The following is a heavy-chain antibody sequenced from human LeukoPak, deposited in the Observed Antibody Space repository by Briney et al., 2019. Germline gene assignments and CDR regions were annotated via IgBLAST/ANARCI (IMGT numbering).Heavy chain of an antibody. J-gene: IGHJ4*02. CDR2: IHTSGST. Sequence: SETLCLTSTLPVDSSKGDNLSTRREPAGKGLEWIGRIHTSGSTDYSPSLQSRVTISIDTSQKQFSLNLSSVTAAHTAVYYCASDIVYLTDEDYGWGQGTLVTVSS. CDR1: VDSSKGDN. V-gene: IGHV4-4*07. D-gene: IGHD4-17*01. CDR3: ASDIVYLTDEDYG.